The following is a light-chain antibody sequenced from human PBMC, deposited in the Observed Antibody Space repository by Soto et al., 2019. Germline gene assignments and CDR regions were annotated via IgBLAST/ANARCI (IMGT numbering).Light chain of an antibody. J-gene: IGLJ1*01. Sequence: QSVLTQPASVSGSPGQSITISCTGTSSDVGGYNYVSWYQQHPGKALKLMIYEVSNRPSGVSNRFSGSKSGNTASLTISGLQAEDEADYYCSSYTSSSTPYYVFGTGTKVTVL. CDR3: SSYTSSSTPYYV. V-gene: IGLV2-14*01. CDR1: SSDVGGYNY. CDR2: EVS.